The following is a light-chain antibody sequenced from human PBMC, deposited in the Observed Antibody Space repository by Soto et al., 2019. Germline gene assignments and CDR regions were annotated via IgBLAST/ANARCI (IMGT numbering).Light chain of an antibody. CDR2: GVS. CDR1: QSVSSNY. Sequence: IVLTQSPGTLSLSPGEIATLSCRASQSVSSNYLAWYQQKPGQAPRLLIYGVSSKATGIPDRFSGSRSGTDFPVTIGRLEPEDFEVYYCQQFAGSPLYTFGQGTKLEIK. J-gene: IGKJ2*01. CDR3: QQFAGSPLYT. V-gene: IGKV3-20*01.